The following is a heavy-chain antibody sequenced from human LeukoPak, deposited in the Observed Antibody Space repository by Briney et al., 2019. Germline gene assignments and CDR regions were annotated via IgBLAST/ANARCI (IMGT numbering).Heavy chain of an antibody. CDR2: IIPIFGTA. CDR1: GGTFISYA. Sequence: SVKVSCKASGGTFISYAISWVRQAPGQGLEWMGGIIPIFGTANYAQKFQGRVTITADESTSTAYMELSSLRSEDTAVYYCARGIGRYYDSSGYYYYFDYWGQGTLVTVSS. J-gene: IGHJ4*02. CDR3: ARGIGRYYDSSGYYYYFDY. D-gene: IGHD3-22*01. V-gene: IGHV1-69*01.